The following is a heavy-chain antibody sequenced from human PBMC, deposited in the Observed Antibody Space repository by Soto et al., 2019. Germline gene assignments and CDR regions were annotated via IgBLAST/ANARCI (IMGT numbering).Heavy chain of an antibody. J-gene: IGHJ4*02. CDR2: MHYTGFS. CDR3: PRALVGATKTYYFDY. V-gene: IGHV4-59*02. Sequence: SETLSLTCSFSGDSVTSHYLTWIRQSPEKGLEWIGYMHYTGFSHYNPSLKSRLTISVDRSKNQFTLQLTSVTVEDTAVYYCPRALVGATKTYYFDYWGQGSLVTVSS. D-gene: IGHD1-26*01. CDR1: GDSVTSHY.